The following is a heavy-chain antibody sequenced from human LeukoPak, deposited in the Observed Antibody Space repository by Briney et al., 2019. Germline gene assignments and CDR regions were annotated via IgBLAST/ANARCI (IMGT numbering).Heavy chain of an antibody. CDR1: GFTFSSYA. V-gene: IGHV3-23*01. CDR3: AKCEDYDYVWGSYT. CDR2: ISGSGGST. Sequence: GGSLRLSCAASGFTFSSYAMSWVRQAPGKGLEWVAAISGSGGSTYYADSVKGRFTISRDNSKNTLYLQMNNLRAEDTAVYYCAKCEDYDYVWGSYTWGQGTLVTVSS. D-gene: IGHD3-16*01. J-gene: IGHJ5*02.